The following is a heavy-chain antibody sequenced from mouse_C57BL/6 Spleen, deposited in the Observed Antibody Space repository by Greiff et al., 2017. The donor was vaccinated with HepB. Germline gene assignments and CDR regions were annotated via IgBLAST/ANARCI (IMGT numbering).Heavy chain of an antibody. D-gene: IGHD2-4*01. J-gene: IGHJ1*03. CDR3: AKPPSTMITTGYFDV. CDR1: GYTFTSYW. V-gene: IGHV1-69*01. CDR2: IDPSDSYT. Sequence: VQLQQSGAELVMPGASVKLSCKASGYTFTSYWMHWVKQRPGQGLEWIGEIDPSDSYTNYNQKFKGKSTLTVDKSSSTAYMQLSSLTSEDSAVYYCAKPPSTMITTGYFDVWGTGTTVTVSS.